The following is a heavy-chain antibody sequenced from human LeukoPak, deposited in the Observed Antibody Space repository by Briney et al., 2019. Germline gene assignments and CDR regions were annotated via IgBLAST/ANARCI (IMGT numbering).Heavy chain of an antibody. J-gene: IGHJ4*02. CDR1: GFTFSSYA. Sequence: GGSLRLSCAASGFTFSSYAVSWVRQAPGKGLEWVSALSGSGGSTYYADSVKGRFTISRDNSKNTLYLQMNSLRAEDTAVYYCAKCFFRSGSGYLDYWGQGTLVTVSS. CDR2: LSGSGGST. D-gene: IGHD3-10*01. CDR3: AKCFFRSGSGYLDY. V-gene: IGHV3-23*01.